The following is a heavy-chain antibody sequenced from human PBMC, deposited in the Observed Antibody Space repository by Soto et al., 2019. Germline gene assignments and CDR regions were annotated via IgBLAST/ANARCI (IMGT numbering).Heavy chain of an antibody. CDR3: AHRQGAAVATVWFDP. J-gene: IGHJ5*02. V-gene: IGHV2-5*02. D-gene: IGHD2-15*01. Sequence: QITLKESGPTLVKPTQTLTLTCTFSGFSLSTTGVGVGWIRQPPGKALEWLALIYWDDDKRYRPSLKSRLTITKDTSKNQVVLTMTNMDPVDTGTYYCAHRQGAAVATVWFDPWGQGTLVTVSS. CDR1: GFSLSTTGVG. CDR2: IYWDDDK.